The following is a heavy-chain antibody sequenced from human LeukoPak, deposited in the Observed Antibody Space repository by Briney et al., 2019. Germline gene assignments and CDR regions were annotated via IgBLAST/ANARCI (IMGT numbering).Heavy chain of an antibody. CDR1: GFTVSSNY. D-gene: IGHD2-15*01. CDR2: IYSGGST. J-gene: IGHJ4*02. V-gene: IGHV3-53*01. Sequence: GGSLRLSCAASGFTVSSNYMSWVRQAPGKGLEGVSVIYSGGSTYYADSVKGRFTISRDNSKNTLYLQMNSLRAEDTAVYYCASPGEGYCSGGSCYYFDYRGQGTLVTVSS. CDR3: ASPGEGYCSGGSCYYFDY.